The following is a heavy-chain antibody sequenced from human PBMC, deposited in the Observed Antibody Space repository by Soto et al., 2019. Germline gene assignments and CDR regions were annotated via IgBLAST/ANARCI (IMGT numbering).Heavy chain of an antibody. CDR3: ARGGYYDFWSGYSPSYSFDY. Sequence: TSETLSLTCAVYGGSFSAHYWNWIRQPPGKGLEWIGEIHHSGSTSYNPSLKSRVTISVDTSKNQFSLKLSSVTAADTAVYYCARGGYYDFWSGYSPSYSFDYWGQGTLVTVSS. CDR1: GGSFSAHY. V-gene: IGHV4-34*01. D-gene: IGHD3-3*01. J-gene: IGHJ4*02. CDR2: IHHSGST.